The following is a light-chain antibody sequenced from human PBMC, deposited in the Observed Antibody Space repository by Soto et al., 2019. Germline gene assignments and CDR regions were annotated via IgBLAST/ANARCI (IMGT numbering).Light chain of an antibody. J-gene: IGKJ2*01. CDR3: QQSYSSPYT. V-gene: IGKV1-39*01. Sequence: DIQMTQSPSSLSASVGDRVTITCRASQSISSYLNWYQQKPGKAPKLLIYTASSLQSGVTSRFSGSGSVTDFTLTISSLHPEDFATHYCQQSYSSPYTFGQGTKLEI. CDR2: TAS. CDR1: QSISSY.